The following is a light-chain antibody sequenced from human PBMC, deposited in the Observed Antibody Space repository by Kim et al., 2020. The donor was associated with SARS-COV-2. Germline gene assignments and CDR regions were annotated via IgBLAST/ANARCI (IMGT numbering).Light chain of an antibody. CDR1: KSVGNY. Sequence: PWERATLSCRASKSVGNYLAWYQQKPGQAPRLLIYDASNRATAIPDRFTGSGSGTDFTLTISSLEPEDCAVYFCQQRNNWPQTFGQGTKVDIK. V-gene: IGKV3-11*01. CDR2: DAS. CDR3: QQRNNWPQT. J-gene: IGKJ1*01.